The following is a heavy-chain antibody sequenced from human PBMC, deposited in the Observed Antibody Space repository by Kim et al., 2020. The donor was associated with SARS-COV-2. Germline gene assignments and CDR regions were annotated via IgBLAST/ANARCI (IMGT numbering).Heavy chain of an antibody. Sequence: SVKVSCKASGGTFSSYAISWVRQAPGQGLEWMGGIIPIFGTANYAQKFQGRVTITADESTSTAYMELSSLRSEDTAVYYCARLGPIRDNTAAAPGYWGQGTLVTVSS. D-gene: IGHD6-13*01. V-gene: IGHV1-69*13. CDR2: IIPIFGTA. CDR1: GGTFSSYA. J-gene: IGHJ4*02. CDR3: ARLGPIRDNTAAAPGY.